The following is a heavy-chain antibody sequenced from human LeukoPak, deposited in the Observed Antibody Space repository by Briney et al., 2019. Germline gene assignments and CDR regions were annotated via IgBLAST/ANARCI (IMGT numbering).Heavy chain of an antibody. J-gene: IGHJ4*02. CDR1: GFSVSFNY. CDR3: LWFGSGGFDY. D-gene: IGHD3-10*01. Sequence: PGGSLRLSCAASGFSVSFNYMTWVRQAPGKGLEWVSVIFSGGSTYYADSVKGRFTISRDNSKNTLCLQMNSLRAEDTAVYYCLWFGSGGFDYWGQGTLVTVSS. V-gene: IGHV3-53*01. CDR2: IFSGGST.